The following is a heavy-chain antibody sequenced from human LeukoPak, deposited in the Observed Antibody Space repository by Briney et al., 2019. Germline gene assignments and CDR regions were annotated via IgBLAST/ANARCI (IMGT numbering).Heavy chain of an antibody. J-gene: IGHJ5*02. CDR3: ARHRYCGGDCYSGGGWFDP. CDR1: GGSISSYY. D-gene: IGHD2-21*02. V-gene: IGHV4-4*07. Sequence: PSETLSLTCTVSGGSISSYYWSWIQQPAGKGLEWIGRIYTSGSTNYNPSLKSRVTMSVDTSKNQFSLKLSSVTAADTAVFFCARHRYCGGDCYSGGGWFDPWGQGTLVTVSS. CDR2: IYTSGST.